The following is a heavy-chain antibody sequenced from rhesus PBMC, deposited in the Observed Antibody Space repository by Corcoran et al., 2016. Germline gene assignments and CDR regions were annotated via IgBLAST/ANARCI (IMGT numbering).Heavy chain of an antibody. D-gene: IGHD2-21*01. CDR3: ARDLYTGRGGDT. V-gene: IGHV4-165*01. J-gene: IGHJ4*01. CDR2: IAGSSGSD. CDR1: GYSISSTY. Sequence: QVQLQESGPGLVKPSETLSVTCAVSGYSISSTYWSWLRQPPGKGREWIGYIAGSSGSDYYNPSLKSRVIISTDTSKNQVSLKLSSVTAADTAVYYCARDLYTGRGGDTWGQGVLVTVSS.